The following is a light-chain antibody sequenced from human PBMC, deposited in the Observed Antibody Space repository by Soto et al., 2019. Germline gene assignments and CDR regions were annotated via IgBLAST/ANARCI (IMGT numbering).Light chain of an antibody. V-gene: IGKV1-5*01. J-gene: IGKJ1*01. Sequence: DIQMTQSPSTLSASVGDRATIPCRASQTINNRLAWYQQKPGKAPKLLIYDVSTLESGVPSRFSGSGSGTEFTLTISSLQPDDFATYYCQQYESFWTIFGQGTKVDIK. CDR3: QQYESFWTI. CDR1: QTINNR. CDR2: DVS.